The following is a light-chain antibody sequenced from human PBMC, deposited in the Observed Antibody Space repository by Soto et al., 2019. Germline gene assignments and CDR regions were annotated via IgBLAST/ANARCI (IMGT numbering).Light chain of an antibody. V-gene: IGKV1-39*01. CDR1: QSIRSY. J-gene: IGKJ2*01. CDR2: GAS. CDR3: QQSYTTPYT. Sequence: DIQMTQSPSSLSASVGDRVTITCRASQSIRSYLNWYHQKPGKTPQLLIYGASNLQSGAPSRFTGSGSGTHFTLTISSLQPEDFATYYCQQSYTTPYTFGQGTKREIK.